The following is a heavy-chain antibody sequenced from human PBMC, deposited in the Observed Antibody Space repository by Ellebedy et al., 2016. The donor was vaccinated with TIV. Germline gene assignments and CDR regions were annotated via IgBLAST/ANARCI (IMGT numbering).Heavy chain of an antibody. CDR3: AREDSSGYSPWRGHYYYGMDV. CDR2: IWYDGSNK. Sequence: GESLKISXAASGFTFSSYGMHWVRQAPGKGLEWVAVIWYDGSNKYYADSVKGRFTISRDNSKNTLYLQMNSLRAEDTAVYYCAREDSSGYSPWRGHYYYGMDVWGQGTTVTVSS. J-gene: IGHJ6*02. V-gene: IGHV3-33*01. D-gene: IGHD3-22*01. CDR1: GFTFSSYG.